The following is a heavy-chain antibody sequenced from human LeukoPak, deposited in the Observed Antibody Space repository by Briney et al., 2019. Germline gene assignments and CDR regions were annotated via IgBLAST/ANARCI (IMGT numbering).Heavy chain of an antibody. V-gene: IGHV3-21*01. CDR2: ISSSSSYI. Sequence: GGSLRLSCAASGFTFSSYSMKWVRQAPGKGLEWVSSISSSSSYIYYADSVKGRFTISRDNAKNSLYLQMNSLRAEDTAVYYCARGFSGTADYWGQGTLVTVSS. J-gene: IGHJ4*02. CDR1: GFTFSSYS. D-gene: IGHD1-1*01. CDR3: ARGFSGTADY.